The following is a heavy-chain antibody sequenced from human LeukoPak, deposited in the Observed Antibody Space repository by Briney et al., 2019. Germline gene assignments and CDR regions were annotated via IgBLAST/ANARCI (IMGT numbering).Heavy chain of an antibody. J-gene: IGHJ1*01. CDR3: ARMGGYSYGPRVEYFQH. CDR1: GYTFTSYG. Sequence: EASVKVSCKASGYTFTSYGISWVRQAPGQGLEWMGWISAYNGNTNYAQKLQGRVAMTRDTSASTAYMELSSLRSEDTAVYYCARMGGYSYGPRVEYFQHWGQGTLVTVSS. D-gene: IGHD5-18*01. CDR2: ISAYNGNT. V-gene: IGHV1-18*04.